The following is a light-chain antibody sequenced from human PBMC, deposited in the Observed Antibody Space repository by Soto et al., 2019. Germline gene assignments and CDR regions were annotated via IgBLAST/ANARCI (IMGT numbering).Light chain of an antibody. CDR2: DVS. CDR1: SSDVGGYNY. CDR3: CSYAGSYTLGV. Sequence: QSALTQPRSVSGSPGQSVTISCTGTSSDVGGYNYVSWYQQHPGKAPKLMIYDVSKRPSGVPDRFSGSKSGNTASLTISGLQAEDEADYYCCSYAGSYTLGVFGTGKKVTVL. V-gene: IGLV2-11*01. J-gene: IGLJ1*01.